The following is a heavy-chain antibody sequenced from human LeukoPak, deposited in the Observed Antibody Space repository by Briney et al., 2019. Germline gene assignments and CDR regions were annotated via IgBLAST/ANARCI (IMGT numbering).Heavy chain of an antibody. CDR3: ATRGKYYYYGMDV. CDR2: INPSGVST. D-gene: IGHD5-12*01. CDR1: GYTFTSYY. J-gene: IGHJ6*02. Sequence: ASVKVSCKASGYTFTSYYMHWVRQAPGQGLEWMGIINPSGVSTSYAQKFQGRVTMTEDTSTDTAYMELSSLRSEDTAVYYCATRGKYYYYGMDVWGQGTTVTVSS. V-gene: IGHV1-46*01.